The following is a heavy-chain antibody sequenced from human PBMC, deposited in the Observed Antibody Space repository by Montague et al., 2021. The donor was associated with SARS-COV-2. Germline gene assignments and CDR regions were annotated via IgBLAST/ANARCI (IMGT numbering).Heavy chain of an antibody. Sequence: SLRLSCAASGFTFSSYAMHWVRQAPGKGLEWVSVISYDGSNKYYADSVKGRFTISRDNSKNTLYLQMNSLRAEDTAVYYCAKDNYDYVWGSYRNIYWGQGTLVTVSS. CDR1: GFTFSSYA. J-gene: IGHJ4*02. CDR2: ISYDGSNK. CDR3: AKDNYDYVWGSYRNIY. V-gene: IGHV3-30*04. D-gene: IGHD3-16*02.